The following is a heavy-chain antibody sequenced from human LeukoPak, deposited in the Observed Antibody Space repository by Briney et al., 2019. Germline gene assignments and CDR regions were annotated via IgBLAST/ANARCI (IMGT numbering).Heavy chain of an antibody. Sequence: GESLRLSCAASGFTFSSYWMHWVRQAPGKGLVWVSRINSDGSSTSYADSVKGRFTVSRDNAKNTLYLQMNSLRAEDTAVYYCARATGSYYSLGYWGQGTLVTVSS. CDR3: ARATGSYYSLGY. V-gene: IGHV3-74*01. D-gene: IGHD1-26*01. J-gene: IGHJ4*02. CDR1: GFTFSSYW. CDR2: INSDGSST.